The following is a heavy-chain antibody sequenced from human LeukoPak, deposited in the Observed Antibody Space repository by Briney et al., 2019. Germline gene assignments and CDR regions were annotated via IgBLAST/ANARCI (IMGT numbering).Heavy chain of an antibody. CDR1: GGTFSSYA. V-gene: IGHV1-69*17. Sequence: SVKVSCKASGGTFSSYAISWVRQAPGQGLEWMGGIIPIFGIANYAQKFQGRVTITADKSTSTAYMELSSLRSEDTAVYYCASGGVVITDHSYYYYGMDVWGQGTTVTVSS. D-gene: IGHD3-22*01. CDR2: IIPIFGIA. CDR3: ASGGVVITDHSYYYYGMDV. J-gene: IGHJ6*02.